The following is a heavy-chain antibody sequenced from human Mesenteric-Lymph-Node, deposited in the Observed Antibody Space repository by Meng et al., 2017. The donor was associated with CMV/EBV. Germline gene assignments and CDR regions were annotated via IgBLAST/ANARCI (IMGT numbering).Heavy chain of an antibody. V-gene: IGHV4-61*01. D-gene: IGHD1-26*01. Sequence: CTVSGDSVNSANSFWSWIRQPPGKRLEWSGYIHHSGTTNWNPSLNSRVTMSVDTSKNQFSLKLTSVTAADTAVYYCARDRSGSYSTWGQGTLVTVSS. J-gene: IGHJ4*02. CDR3: ARDRSGSYST. CDR1: GDSVNSANSF. CDR2: IHHSGTT.